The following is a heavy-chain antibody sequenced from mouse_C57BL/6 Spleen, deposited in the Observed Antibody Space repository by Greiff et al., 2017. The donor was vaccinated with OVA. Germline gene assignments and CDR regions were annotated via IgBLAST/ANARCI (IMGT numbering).Heavy chain of an antibody. CDR3: AKGSYSNYYAMDY. CDR2: ISSGSSTI. V-gene: IGHV5-17*01. CDR1: GFTFSDYG. D-gene: IGHD2-5*01. Sequence: EVQLVESGGGLVKPGGSLKLSCAASGFTFSDYGMHWVRQAPEKGLECVAYISSGSSTIYYADTVKGRFTISRDNAKNTLFLQMTSLRSEDTAMYYCAKGSYSNYYAMDYWGQGTSVTVSS. J-gene: IGHJ4*01.